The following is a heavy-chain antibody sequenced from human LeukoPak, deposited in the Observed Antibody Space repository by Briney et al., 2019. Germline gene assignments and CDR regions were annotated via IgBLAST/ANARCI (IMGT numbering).Heavy chain of an antibody. Sequence: GGSLRLSCTASGFAFSDYNMNWVRRAPGKGLEWVSFIYTGGSTYYAESVKGRFTISRDTSQNTLYLQMNSLRAEDTAVYYCARGETVAGLFDYWGQGTLVTVSS. V-gene: IGHV3-66*02. J-gene: IGHJ4*02. CDR3: ARGETVAGLFDY. CDR2: IYTGGST. D-gene: IGHD6-19*01. CDR1: GFAFSDYN.